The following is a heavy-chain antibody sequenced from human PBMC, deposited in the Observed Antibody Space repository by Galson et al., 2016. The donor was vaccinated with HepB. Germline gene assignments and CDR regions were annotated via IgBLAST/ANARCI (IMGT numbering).Heavy chain of an antibody. CDR2: ISTYSGHA. CDR3: ARDFYQISHNSDWYDVFDI. J-gene: IGHJ3*02. V-gene: IGHV1-18*01. CDR1: DYPFIHYG. D-gene: IGHD2/OR15-2a*01. Sequence: SVKVSCKASDYPFIHYGISWVRQAPGQGLEWMGFISTYSGHASLAQKIRNRVTLTPDTYTSTVYMEMRSLISEDTAVYYCARDFYQISHNSDWYDVFDIWGQGTMVAVSS.